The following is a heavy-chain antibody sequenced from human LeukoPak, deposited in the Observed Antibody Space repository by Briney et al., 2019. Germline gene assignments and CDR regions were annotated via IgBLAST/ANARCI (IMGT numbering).Heavy chain of an antibody. CDR1: GGSISSYY. D-gene: IGHD6-19*01. J-gene: IGHJ5*02. CDR3: ARGYSSGWSPQMDWFDP. V-gene: IGHV4-59*01. Sequence: SETLSLTCTVSGGSISSYYWSWIRQPPGKGLEWIGYIYYSGSTNYNPSLKSRVTISVGTSKNQFSLKLSSVTAADTAVYYCARGYSSGWSPQMDWFDPWGQGTLVTVSS. CDR2: IYYSGST.